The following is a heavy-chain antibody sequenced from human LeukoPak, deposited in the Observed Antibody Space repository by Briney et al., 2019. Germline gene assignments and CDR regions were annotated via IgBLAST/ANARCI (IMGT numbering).Heavy chain of an antibody. CDR1: GFTFHDYA. D-gene: IGHD6-13*01. Sequence: GRSLRLSCAASGFTFHDYAMHWVRQAPGKGLEWVSGISWNSGSIGYADSVKGRFTISRDNAKNTVYLHMNSLRAEDTAIYYCARVPAAAAGMGIDYWGQGTLVTVSS. V-gene: IGHV3-9*01. CDR3: ARVPAAAAGMGIDY. CDR2: ISWNSGSI. J-gene: IGHJ4*02.